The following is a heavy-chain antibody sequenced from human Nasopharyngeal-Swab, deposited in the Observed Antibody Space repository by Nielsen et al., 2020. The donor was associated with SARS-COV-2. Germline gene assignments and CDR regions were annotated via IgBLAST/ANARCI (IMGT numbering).Heavy chain of an antibody. CDR1: GYSFTSYW. D-gene: IGHD3-3*01. CDR3: ARQIRFLEWLPYYYYYMDV. J-gene: IGHJ6*03. Sequence: GASLQISCKGSGYSFTSYWISWVRQMPGKGLEWMGRIDPSDSYTNYSPSFQGHVTISADKSISTAYLQWSSLKASDTAMYYCARQIRFLEWLPYYYYYMDVWGKGTTVTVSS. V-gene: IGHV5-10-1*01. CDR2: IDPSDSYT.